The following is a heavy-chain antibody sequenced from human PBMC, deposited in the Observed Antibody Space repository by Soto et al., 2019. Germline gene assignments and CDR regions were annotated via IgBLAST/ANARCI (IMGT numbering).Heavy chain of an antibody. V-gene: IGHV1-46*04. CDR1: GYTLTSYY. CDR3: ALRFLEWLLPDSDYYYGMDV. D-gene: IGHD3-3*01. CDR2: INPSGGST. J-gene: IGHJ6*02. Sequence: GASVKVSCKASGYTLTSYYMYWVRQAPGQGLEWMGIINPSGGSTSYAQKLQSRVTMTKDTSTSTVYMEVSSLRSEDTAVYYCALRFLEWLLPDSDYYYGMDVWGQGTTVTVSS.